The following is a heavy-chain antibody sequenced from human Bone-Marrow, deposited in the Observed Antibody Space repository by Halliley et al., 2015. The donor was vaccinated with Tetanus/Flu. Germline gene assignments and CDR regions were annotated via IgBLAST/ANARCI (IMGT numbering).Heavy chain of an antibody. Sequence: QLVQSGGGEVQPGRSLRLSCATSGFTFSHYAIHWVRQAPGKGLEWLAVISYDGREKYYADSVEGRFTLSRDNSKNTAYLHMDRLRAEDTAMYYCAKNPNDSVDSGFDYWGQGTLVSVSS. CDR3: AKNPNDSVDSGFDY. CDR1: GFTFSHYA. CDR2: ISYDGREK. D-gene: IGHD2-15*01. J-gene: IGHJ4*02. V-gene: IGHV3-30*18.